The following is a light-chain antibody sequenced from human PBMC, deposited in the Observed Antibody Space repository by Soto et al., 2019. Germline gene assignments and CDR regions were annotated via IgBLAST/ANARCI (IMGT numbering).Light chain of an antibody. J-gene: IGKJ1*01. V-gene: IGKV4-1*01. CDR2: GAS. CDR3: QQYYSAPPWT. CDR1: QSVLYSSNNNNY. Sequence: DIVMTQSPDSLAVSLGERATINCKSSQSVLYSSNNNNYLAWYQQKPGQPPNLLIYGASTRESGVPDRFSGSGSGTDFTLTISSLQAEDVAVYYCQQYYSAPPWTFGQGTKVEIK.